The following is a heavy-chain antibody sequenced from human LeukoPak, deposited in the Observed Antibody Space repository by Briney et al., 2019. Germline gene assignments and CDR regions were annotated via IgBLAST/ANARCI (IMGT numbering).Heavy chain of an antibody. V-gene: IGHV3-15*01. D-gene: IGHD3-22*01. CDR1: GFTFSNAW. J-gene: IGHJ4*02. Sequence: GGSLRLSCAASGFTFSNAWMSWVRQAPGKGLEWVGRIKSKTDGGTTDYAAPVKGRFTISRDDSKNTLYLQMNSLKTEGTAVYYCRYYDSSGYYYVPFDYWGQGTLVTVSS. CDR2: IKSKTDGGTT. CDR3: RYYDSSGYYYVPFDY.